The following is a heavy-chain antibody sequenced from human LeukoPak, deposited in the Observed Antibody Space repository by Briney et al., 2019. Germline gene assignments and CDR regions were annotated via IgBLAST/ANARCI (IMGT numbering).Heavy chain of an antibody. D-gene: IGHD3-16*01. CDR2: IYTGGTT. CDR3: ARDQATSGGGLDS. J-gene: IGHJ4*02. Sequence: GGSLRLSRAASGFTVTGTHMSWVRQAPGKGLEWVSAIYTGGTTYYSDSVEGRFTISRDGSKNILYLQMDSLRVEDTAVYYCARDQATSGGGLDSWGQGTLVTVSS. V-gene: IGHV3-53*01. CDR1: GFTVTGTH.